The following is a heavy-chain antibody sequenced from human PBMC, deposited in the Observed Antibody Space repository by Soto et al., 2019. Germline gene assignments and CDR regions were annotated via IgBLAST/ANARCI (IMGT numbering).Heavy chain of an antibody. CDR3: ASGIVVGLVDY. Sequence: ESGGGLVQPGGSLRLSCAASGFTFSSYWMSWVRQAPGKGLEWVANIKQDGSEKYYVDSVKGRFTISRDNAKNSLYLQMNSLRAEDTAVYYCASGIVVGLVDYWGQGTLVTVSS. D-gene: IGHD2-2*01. J-gene: IGHJ4*02. CDR2: IKQDGSEK. V-gene: IGHV3-7*01. CDR1: GFTFSSYW.